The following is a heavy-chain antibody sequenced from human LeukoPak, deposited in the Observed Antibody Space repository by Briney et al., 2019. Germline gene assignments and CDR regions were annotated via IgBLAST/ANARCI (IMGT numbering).Heavy chain of an antibody. CDR3: VKDPNYDSSGYYYIDY. Sequence: GGSLRLSCAASGFTFSSYAMSWVRQAPGKGLEWVSAISGSGGSTYYADSVKGRFTISRDNSKNTLYLQMNSLRAEDTAVYYCVKDPNYDSSGYYYIDYWGQGTLVTVSS. D-gene: IGHD3-22*01. J-gene: IGHJ4*02. CDR1: GFTFSSYA. V-gene: IGHV3-23*01. CDR2: ISGSGGST.